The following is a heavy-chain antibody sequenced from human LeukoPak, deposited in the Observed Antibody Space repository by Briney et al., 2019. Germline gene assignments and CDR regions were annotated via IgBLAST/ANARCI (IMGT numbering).Heavy chain of an antibody. CDR1: GFTFSSYA. CDR2: ISSNGGST. CDR3: AREYGDYVGLVY. J-gene: IGHJ4*02. D-gene: IGHD4-17*01. V-gene: IGHV3-64*02. Sequence: GGSLRLSCAASGFTFSSYAMHWVRQAPGKGLEYVSAISSNGGSTYYADSVKGRFTISRDNSKNTLYLQMGSLRAEDMAVYYCAREYGDYVGLVYWGQGTLVTVSS.